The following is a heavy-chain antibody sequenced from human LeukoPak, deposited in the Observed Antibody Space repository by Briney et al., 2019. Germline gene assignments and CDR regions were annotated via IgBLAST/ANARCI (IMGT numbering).Heavy chain of an antibody. CDR1: GFTFSSYS. V-gene: IGHV3-21*01. D-gene: IGHD6-19*01. CDR3: AREMLSGWLLSYYYYGMDV. J-gene: IGHJ6*02. Sequence: GGSLRLSCAASGFTFSSYSVNWVRQAPGKGLEWVSSISSSSSYIYYADSVKGRFTISRDNAKNSLYLQMNSLRAEDTAVYYCAREMLSGWLLSYYYYGMDVWGQGTTVTVSS. CDR2: ISSSSSYI.